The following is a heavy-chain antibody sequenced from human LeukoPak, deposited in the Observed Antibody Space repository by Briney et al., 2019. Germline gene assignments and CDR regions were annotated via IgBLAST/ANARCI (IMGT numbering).Heavy chain of an antibody. Sequence: GGSLRLSCAASGFTFSNAWMSWVRQAPGKGLEWVAVISYDGSNKYYADSVKGRFTISRDNSKNTLYLQMNSLRAEDTAVYYCAKYHSSGYSNPPFDYWGQGTLVTVSS. V-gene: IGHV3-30*18. CDR1: GFTFSNAW. D-gene: IGHD3-22*01. CDR3: AKYHSSGYSNPPFDY. J-gene: IGHJ4*02. CDR2: ISYDGSNK.